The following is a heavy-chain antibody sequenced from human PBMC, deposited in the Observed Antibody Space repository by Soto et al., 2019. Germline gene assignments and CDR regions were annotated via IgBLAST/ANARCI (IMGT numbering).Heavy chain of an antibody. CDR2: IYASGSP. V-gene: IGHV4-4*08. D-gene: IGHD5-18*01. J-gene: IGHJ4*02. CDR1: GGSISVYY. CDR3: ASLDTSGWNYFDY. Sequence: SETLSLTCTISGGSISVYYWSWVRQPPGHELEWIGCIYASGSPYYNPSLRSRVTISADTSKNQISLRVTSVTAADTAVYYCASLDTSGWNYFDYWGQGTLVTVSS.